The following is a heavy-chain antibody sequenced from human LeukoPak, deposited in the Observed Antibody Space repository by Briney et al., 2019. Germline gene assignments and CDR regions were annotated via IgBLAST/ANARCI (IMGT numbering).Heavy chain of an antibody. V-gene: IGHV3-23*01. J-gene: IGHJ4*02. Sequence: PGGSLRLSCAASGFTFSSCAMSWVRQAPGKGLEWVSAISGSGGSTYYADSVKGRFTISRDNSKNTLYLQMNSLRAEDTAVYYCAKDLARRMTTFGGPPVDYWGQGTLVTVSS. CDR1: GFTFSSCA. D-gene: IGHD3-16*01. CDR2: ISGSGGST. CDR3: AKDLARRMTTFGGPPVDY.